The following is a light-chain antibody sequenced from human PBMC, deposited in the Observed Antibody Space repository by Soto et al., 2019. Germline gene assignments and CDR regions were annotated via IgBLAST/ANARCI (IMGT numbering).Light chain of an antibody. V-gene: IGLV2-14*01. CDR3: SSYTTGGSYV. CDR1: SRDVGGYNS. CDR2: DVS. J-gene: IGLJ1*01. Sequence: QSALTQPASVSGSPGLSIAISCTGTSRDVGGYNSLSWYQQQPGKVPKLMIYDVSNRPSGVSNRFSGSKSGNTASLTISGLHAEDEGDYYCSSYTTGGSYVFGTGTKLTVL.